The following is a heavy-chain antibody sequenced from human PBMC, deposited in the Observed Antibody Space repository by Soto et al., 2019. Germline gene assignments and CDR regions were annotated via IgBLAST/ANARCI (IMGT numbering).Heavy chain of an antibody. CDR3: ARESGGSGSQDFDY. Sequence: QVQLVQSGAEVKKPGSSVKVSCKASGGTFSSYAISWVRQAPGQGLEWMGGIIPIFGTANYAQKFQGRVTITADESTSKAYMELSSLRSEDTAVYYCARESGGSGSQDFDYWGQGTLVTVSS. J-gene: IGHJ4*02. CDR1: GGTFSSYA. CDR2: IIPIFGTA. V-gene: IGHV1-69*12. D-gene: IGHD3-10*01.